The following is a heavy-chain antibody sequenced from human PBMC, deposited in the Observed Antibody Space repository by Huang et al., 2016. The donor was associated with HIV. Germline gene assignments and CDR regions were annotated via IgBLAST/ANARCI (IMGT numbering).Heavy chain of an antibody. CDR3: AKADSGAAAGSLVDY. CDR1: GFTFSSYA. J-gene: IGHJ4*02. V-gene: IGHV3-23*01. D-gene: IGHD6-13*01. CDR2: ITGRVSSS. Sequence: EVQLLESGGGLVQPGGSLRLSCVASGFTFSSYAMSWVRQAPGKGLEWVSRITGRVSSSDYADSVKGRFTISRDNSKNTLYLQMNSLRAEDTAIYYCAKADSGAAAGSLVDYWGQGTLVTVSS.